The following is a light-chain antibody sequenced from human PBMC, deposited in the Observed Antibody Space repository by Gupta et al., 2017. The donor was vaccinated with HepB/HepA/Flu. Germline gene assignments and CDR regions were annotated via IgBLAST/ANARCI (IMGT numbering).Light chain of an antibody. CDR1: QNVRNS. Sequence: EIVLTQSPATLSLSPGQRATLSCRASQNVRNSLTWYQQKPGQAPRLSIYETSTRATGIPARFSGSGSGTDFTRTRSSVEPGDFEGNDGQQAYKFGQGTRLDIK. V-gene: IGKV3-11*01. CDR3: QQAYK. J-gene: IGKJ5*01. CDR2: ETS.